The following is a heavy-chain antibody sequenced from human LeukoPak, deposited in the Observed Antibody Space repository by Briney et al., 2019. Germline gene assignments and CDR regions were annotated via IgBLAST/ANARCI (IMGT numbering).Heavy chain of an antibody. CDR2: IRYDGSNK. V-gene: IGHV3-30*02. CDR3: AKDDWDCSGGSCPSYHYAMEV. J-gene: IGHJ6*02. D-gene: IGHD2-15*01. Sequence: GGSLRLSRAASGFSFSNDGMHWARQAPGKGLEWVSFIRYDGSNKYYADSVKGQFTISRDNSKNTVYLQLNSLRAEDTAVYFCAKDDWDCSGGSCPSYHYAMEVWGQGTTVTVSS. CDR1: GFSFSNDG.